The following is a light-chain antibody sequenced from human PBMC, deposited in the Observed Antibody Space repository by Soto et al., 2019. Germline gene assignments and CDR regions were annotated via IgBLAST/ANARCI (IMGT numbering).Light chain of an antibody. Sequence: DIVMTQSPDSLAVSLGERATINCKSSQSTLHSSTNKNHLAWYQQKPGQPPKLLIYWASTRESGVPDRFSGSWSATDFTLTISSLQAEDVAVYYCQQYYSTPPVTFGPGTKVDIK. CDR3: QQYYSTPPVT. CDR1: QSTLHSSTNKNH. J-gene: IGKJ3*01. V-gene: IGKV4-1*01. CDR2: WAS.